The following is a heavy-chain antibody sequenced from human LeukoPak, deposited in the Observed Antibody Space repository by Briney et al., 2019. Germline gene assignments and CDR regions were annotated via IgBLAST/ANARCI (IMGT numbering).Heavy chain of an antibody. CDR2: INHSGST. CDR3: ARGIVGATKAFDY. V-gene: IGHV4-34*01. CDR1: GGSFSGYY. J-gene: IGHJ4*02. D-gene: IGHD1-26*01. Sequence: SETLSLTCAVYGGSFSGYYWSWIRQPPGKGLEWIGEINHSGSTNYNPSLKSRVTISVDTSKNQFSLKLSSVTAADTAVYCCARGIVGATKAFDYWGQGTLVTVSS.